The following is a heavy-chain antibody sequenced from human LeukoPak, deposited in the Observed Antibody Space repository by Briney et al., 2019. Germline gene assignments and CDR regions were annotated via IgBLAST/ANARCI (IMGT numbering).Heavy chain of an antibody. Sequence: ASVKVSCKASGYSLIVYYIHWVRQAPGQGLEWMGWINPRTGDTNYAPQFQGRLTMARDTSTSTAFMELNRLTSDDTAVYYCARQNYYDSSGYYYGFWYFDYWGQGTLVTVSS. CDR1: GYSLIVYY. J-gene: IGHJ4*02. V-gene: IGHV1-2*02. CDR2: INPRTGDT. CDR3: ARQNYYDSSGYYYGFWYFDY. D-gene: IGHD3-22*01.